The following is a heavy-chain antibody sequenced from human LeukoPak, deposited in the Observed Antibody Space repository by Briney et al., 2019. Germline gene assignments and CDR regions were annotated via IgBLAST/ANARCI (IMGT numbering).Heavy chain of an antibody. CDR2: INHSGST. J-gene: IGHJ5*02. CDR3: ARGRYCSSTSCYYNWFDP. Sequence: PSETLSLTCAVYGGSLSGYYWSWIRQPPGKGLEWIGEINHSGSTNYNPSLKSRVTISVDTSKNQFSLKLSSVTAADTIVYYCARGRYCSSTSCYYNWFDPWGQGTLVTVSS. D-gene: IGHD2-2*01. V-gene: IGHV4-34*01. CDR1: GGSLSGYY.